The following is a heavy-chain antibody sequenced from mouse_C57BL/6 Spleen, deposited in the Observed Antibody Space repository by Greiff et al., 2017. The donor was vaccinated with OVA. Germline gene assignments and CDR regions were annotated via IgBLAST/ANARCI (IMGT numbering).Heavy chain of an antibody. CDR1: GYTFTSYW. D-gene: IGHD2-12*01. V-gene: IGHV1-64*01. Sequence: QVQLQQPGAELVKPGASVKLSCKASGYTFTSYWMHWVKQRPGQGLEWIGMIHPNSGSTNYNEKFKSKATLTVDKSSSTAYMQLSSLTSEDSAVYYCARYVYSQGMDYWGQGTSVTVSS. CDR2: IHPNSGST. J-gene: IGHJ4*01. CDR3: ARYVYSQGMDY.